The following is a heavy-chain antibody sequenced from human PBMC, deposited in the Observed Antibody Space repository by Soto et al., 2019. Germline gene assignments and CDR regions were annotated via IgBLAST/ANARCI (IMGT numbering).Heavy chain of an antibody. CDR3: AKWFGEPYYYYFYMDV. D-gene: IGHD3-10*01. V-gene: IGHV3-33*05. Sequence: QVQLVESGGGVVQPGTSLRLSCAASGFTFSSYGLHWVRQAPGKGLEWVAVLSYDGSNEFYGDSVKGGFTISRDNSKNTLYLQMNSLRAEDTAVYYCAKWFGEPYYYYFYMDVWGKGTTVTVSS. CDR1: GFTFSSYG. J-gene: IGHJ6*03. CDR2: LSYDGSNE.